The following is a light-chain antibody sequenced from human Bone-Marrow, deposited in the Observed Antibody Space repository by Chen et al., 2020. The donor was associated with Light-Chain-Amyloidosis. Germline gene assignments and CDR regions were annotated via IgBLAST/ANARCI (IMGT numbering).Light chain of an antibody. CDR2: DNN. J-gene: IGLJ2*01. CDR1: TSNIGNNY. Sequence: QAVLTQPPSVSAAPGQNVTISCSGSTSNIGNNYVSWFHHLPGTAPKLLIYDNNERPSGVSDRFSGSKSATSAALGLSGLRTGDEADYYCGTWDSSLSAAVFGGGTKVTVL. CDR3: GTWDSSLSAAV. V-gene: IGLV1-51*01.